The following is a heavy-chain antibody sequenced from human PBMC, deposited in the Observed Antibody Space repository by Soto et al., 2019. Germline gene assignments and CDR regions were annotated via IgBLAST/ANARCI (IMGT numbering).Heavy chain of an antibody. CDR3: ARAGYGVGSGYRSPFDP. V-gene: IGHV4-30-4*01. CDR1: GGSISSGDYY. D-gene: IGHD3-22*01. Sequence: QVQLQESGPGLVKPSQTLSLTCTVSGGSISSGDYYWSWIRQPPGTGLEWIGYIYYSGSTYYNPYLKSRVTISVDTSNNQFSLKPSSVTAADTAVYYWARAGYGVGSGYRSPFDPWGQGSLVAVSA. J-gene: IGHJ5*02. CDR2: IYYSGST.